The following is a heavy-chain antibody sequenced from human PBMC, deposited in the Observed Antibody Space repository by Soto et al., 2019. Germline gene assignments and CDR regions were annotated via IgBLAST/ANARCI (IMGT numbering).Heavy chain of an antibody. CDR3: ARDKTGYNYGIRSYYGMDV. D-gene: IGHD5-18*01. Sequence: QVQLQESGPGLVKPSETLSLTCTVSGGSISSYYWSWIRQPAGKGLEWIGRIYTSGSTNYNPSLKSRVTISVDTSKNQFSLKLSSVTAADTAVYYCARDKTGYNYGIRSYYGMDVWGQGTTVTVSS. CDR2: IYTSGST. J-gene: IGHJ6*02. V-gene: IGHV4-4*07. CDR1: GGSISSYY.